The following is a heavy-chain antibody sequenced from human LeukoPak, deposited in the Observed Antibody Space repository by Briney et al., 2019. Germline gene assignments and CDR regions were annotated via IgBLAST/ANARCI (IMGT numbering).Heavy chain of an antibody. CDR3: AREMGGDYGSGTFFDL. CDR1: EF. V-gene: IGHV3-11*01. J-gene: IGHJ4*02. Sequence: GGSLRLSCAASEFMSWVRQAPGKGLEWVSYISSGGDTKYYADSVKGRFTISRDNAKNSLYLQMNNRSAEDTAVYYCAREMGGDYGSGTFFDLWGQGNMVTVSS. CDR2: ISSGGDTK. D-gene: IGHD3-10*01.